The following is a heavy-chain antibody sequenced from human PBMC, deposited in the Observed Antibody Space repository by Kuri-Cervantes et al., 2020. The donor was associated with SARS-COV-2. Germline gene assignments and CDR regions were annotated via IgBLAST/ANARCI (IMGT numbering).Heavy chain of an antibody. V-gene: IGHV1-3*02. J-gene: IGHJ4*02. CDR3: ARYFGFGEFSDYFDY. Sequence: SVKVSCKASGYTFTGYAMHWVRQAPGQRLEWMGWSNAGNGNTKYSQEFQGRVTMTTETSTNTAYMELRSLRSDDTAVYYCARYFGFGEFSDYFDYWGQGTLVTVSS. D-gene: IGHD3-10*01. CDR2: SNAGNGNT. CDR1: GYTFTGYA.